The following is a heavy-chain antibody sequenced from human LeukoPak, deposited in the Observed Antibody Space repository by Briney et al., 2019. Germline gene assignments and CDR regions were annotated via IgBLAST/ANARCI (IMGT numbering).Heavy chain of an antibody. CDR3: ARDRNRKCSGGSCYSDY. D-gene: IGHD2-15*01. J-gene: IGHJ4*02. CDR1: GYTFTSYG. CDR2: ISAYNGNT. Sequence: ASVKVSCKASGYTFTSYGISWVRQAPGQGLEWMGWISAYNGNTNYAQKLQGRVTMTTDTSTSTAYMELRRLRSDDTAVYYCARDRNRKCSGGSCYSDYWGQGTLVTVSS. V-gene: IGHV1-18*01.